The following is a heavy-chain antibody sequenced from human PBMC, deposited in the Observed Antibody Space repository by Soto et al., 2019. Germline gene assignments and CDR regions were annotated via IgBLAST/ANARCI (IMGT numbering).Heavy chain of an antibody. D-gene: IGHD2-15*01. CDR3: ARGSRYCSGGSCYSD. CDR2: IIPIFGTA. CDR1: GGTFSICA. J-gene: IGHJ4*02. V-gene: IGHV1-69*13. Sequence: ASVKVSCKASGGTFSICAIIWVRQAPGQGLEWMGGIIPIFGTANYAQKFQGRVTITADESTSTAYMELSSLRSEDTAVYYCARGSRYCSGGSCYSDWGQGTLVTVSS.